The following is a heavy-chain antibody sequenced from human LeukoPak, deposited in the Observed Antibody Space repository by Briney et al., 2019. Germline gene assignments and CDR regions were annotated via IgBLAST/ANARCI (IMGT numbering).Heavy chain of an antibody. CDR3: ARDFEYAFDH. V-gene: IGHV3-48*02. CDR2: IFSSSGI. Sequence: GGSLRLSCAASGFTFSSYHMNWVRQAPGKGLEWVSYIFSSSGIYYADSVKGRFTISRDNAKNSLYLQMNSLRDEDTAVYYCARDFEYAFDHWGQGTLVTVSS. J-gene: IGHJ4*02. D-gene: IGHD2/OR15-2a*01. CDR1: GFTFSSYH.